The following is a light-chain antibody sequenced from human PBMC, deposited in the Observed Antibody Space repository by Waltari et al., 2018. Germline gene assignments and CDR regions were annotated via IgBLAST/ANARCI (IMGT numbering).Light chain of an antibody. J-gene: IGKJ5*01. Sequence: DIQMTQSPSSLSASVGDRVTITCRASQSISSYLNWYQQKPGKAPKLLIYAASSLQSGVPSRFSGSGSGTDFTLTISSPQPEDFATYYCQQSYSTPPFGQGTRLEIK. CDR1: QSISSY. CDR3: QQSYSTPP. CDR2: AAS. V-gene: IGKV1-39*01.